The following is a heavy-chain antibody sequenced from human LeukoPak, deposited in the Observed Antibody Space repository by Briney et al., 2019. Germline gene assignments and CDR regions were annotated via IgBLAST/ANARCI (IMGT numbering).Heavy chain of an antibody. CDR2: MNPNNSDI. J-gene: IGHJ5*02. CDR3: ARDRGQALNWFDP. Sequence: ASVKVSCKASGYTFTSYHINWVRQATGQGLEWVGWMNPNNSDIGYAQKFQGRVTMTRNTSIGTAYMELSSLRSEDTAVYYCARDRGQALNWFDPWGQGTLVTVSS. CDR1: GYTFTSYH. V-gene: IGHV1-8*01.